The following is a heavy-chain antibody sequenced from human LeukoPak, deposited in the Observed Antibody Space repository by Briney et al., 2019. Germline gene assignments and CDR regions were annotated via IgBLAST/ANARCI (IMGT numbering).Heavy chain of an antibody. Sequence: PGGSLRLSCVASEFTLSNAWMNWVRQAPGKGLEWVGRIKSKSDGGATEYAAPVEGRFTISRDDSRNTLYLQMNGLRIEDTAVYYCTTITMILIHPDYWDRGTLVTVSS. CDR3: TTITMILIHPDY. J-gene: IGHJ4*02. D-gene: IGHD3-22*01. V-gene: IGHV3-15*01. CDR2: IKSKSDGGAT. CDR1: EFTLSNAW.